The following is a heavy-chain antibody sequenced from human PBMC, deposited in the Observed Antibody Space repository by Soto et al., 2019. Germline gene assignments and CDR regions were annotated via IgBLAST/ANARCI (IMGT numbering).Heavy chain of an antibody. CDR2: ISFDGSTK. V-gene: IGHV3-30*18. CDR1: GFRDGFPFSDYD. CDR3: AKNSFSGSKRILDS. Sequence: QVQLVESGGGVVQPGRSLRLSCAASGFRDGFPFSDYDMHWVRQAPGKGLEWVALISFDGSTKNYVDSVEGRFTISRDNSRDTLFLQMDSLRPEDTAVYYCAKNSFSGSKRILDSWGQGTLVTVSP. D-gene: IGHD1-26*01. J-gene: IGHJ4*02.